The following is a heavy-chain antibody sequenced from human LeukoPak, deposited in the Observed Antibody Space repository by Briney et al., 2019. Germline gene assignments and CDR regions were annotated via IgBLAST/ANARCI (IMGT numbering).Heavy chain of an antibody. V-gene: IGHV4-38-2*01. CDR3: ARVKAAGTLDY. D-gene: IGHD6-13*01. CDR2: IYHSGST. CDR1: GYSISSGYY. J-gene: IGHJ4*02. Sequence: PSETPSLTCAVSGYSISSGYYWGWIRQPPGKGLEWIGSIYHSGSTYYNPSLKSRVTISVDTSKNQFSLKPSSVTAADTAVYYCARVKAAGTLDYWGQGTLVTVSS.